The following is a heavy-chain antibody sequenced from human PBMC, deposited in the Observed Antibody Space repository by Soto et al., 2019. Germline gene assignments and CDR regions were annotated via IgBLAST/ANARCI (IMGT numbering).Heavy chain of an antibody. CDR3: ERGEMGRYYNDY. V-gene: IGHV3-74*01. Sequence: EVQLVESGGGLVQSGGSLRLSCAASGFTFSSYWMHWVRQAPGKGLVWVSRIQGDESSTNYADSVKGRFTISRDNAKDTVFLQTSDLRAEDTAVYYCERGEMGRYYNDYWGQGILVNV. CDR2: IQGDESST. D-gene: IGHD3-10*01. J-gene: IGHJ4*02. CDR1: GFTFSSYW.